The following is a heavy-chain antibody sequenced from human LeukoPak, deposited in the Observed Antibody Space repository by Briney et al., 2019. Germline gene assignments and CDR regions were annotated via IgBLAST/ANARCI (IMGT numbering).Heavy chain of an antibody. CDR2: ISYDGSNK. J-gene: IGHJ4*02. CDR3: ARDPSGQLGCPPDY. Sequence: PGGSLRLSCAASGFNFNTYAMTWVRQAPGKGLEWVAVISYDGSNKYYADSVKGRFTISRDNSKDTLYLQMNSLRAEDTAVYYCARDPSGQLGCPPDYWGQGTLVTVSS. D-gene: IGHD6-6*01. CDR1: GFNFNTYA. V-gene: IGHV3-30*03.